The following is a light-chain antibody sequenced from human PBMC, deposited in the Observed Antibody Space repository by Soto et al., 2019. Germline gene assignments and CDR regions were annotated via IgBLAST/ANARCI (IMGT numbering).Light chain of an antibody. V-gene: IGKV3-20*01. J-gene: IGKJ1*01. CDR3: QQYGSSLWT. CDR1: QSVSNSF. CDR2: AAS. Sequence: EVVLTQSPGTLSLSPGERASLSCRASQSVSNSFLAWYQQKAGQSPRLLIYAASARAIGIPDRFSGSGSGTDFTLTISRLEPEDFAVYYCQQYGSSLWTFGQGTKVDIK.